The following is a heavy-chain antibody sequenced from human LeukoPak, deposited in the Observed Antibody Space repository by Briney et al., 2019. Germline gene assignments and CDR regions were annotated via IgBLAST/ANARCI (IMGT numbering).Heavy chain of an antibody. D-gene: IGHD6-13*01. Sequence: ASVKVSCKPSGYTFTAYSVHCVRQAPGQGLEWMGWINPNSGGTNYAQKFQGRVTLTSETSISTAYMELSSLRSDDTAGYYCVFLATAAGVNYWGQGTLVTVSS. CDR2: INPNSGGT. V-gene: IGHV1-2*02. J-gene: IGHJ4*02. CDR3: VFLATAAGVNY. CDR1: GYTFTAYS.